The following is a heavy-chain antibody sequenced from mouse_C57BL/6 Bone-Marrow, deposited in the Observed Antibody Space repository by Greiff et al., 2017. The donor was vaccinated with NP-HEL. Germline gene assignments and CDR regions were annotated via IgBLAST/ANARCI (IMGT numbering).Heavy chain of an antibody. V-gene: IGHV1-55*01. CDR1: GYTFTSYW. CDR3: AREYRWLLRGFAY. Sequence: QVQLQQPGAELVKPGASVKMSCKASGYTFTSYWITWVKQRPGQGLEWIGDIYPGSGSTNYNEKFKSKATLTVDTSSSTAYMQLSSLTSEDSAVYYCAREYRWLLRGFAYWGQGTLVTVSA. CDR2: IYPGSGST. D-gene: IGHD2-3*01. J-gene: IGHJ3*01.